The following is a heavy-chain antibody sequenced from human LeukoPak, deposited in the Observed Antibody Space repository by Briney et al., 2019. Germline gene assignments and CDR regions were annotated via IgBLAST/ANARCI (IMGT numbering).Heavy chain of an antibody. D-gene: IGHD2-2*01. CDR3: AKDLYDIVVVPAALNFDY. J-gene: IGHJ4*02. V-gene: IGHV3-30*18. Sequence: PGRSLRLSCAASGFTFSSYGMHWVRQAPGKGLEWVAVISYDGSNKYYADSVKGRFTISRDNSKNTLYLQMNSLRAEDTAVYYCAKDLYDIVVVPAALNFDYRGQGTLVTVSS. CDR2: ISYDGSNK. CDR1: GFTFSSYG.